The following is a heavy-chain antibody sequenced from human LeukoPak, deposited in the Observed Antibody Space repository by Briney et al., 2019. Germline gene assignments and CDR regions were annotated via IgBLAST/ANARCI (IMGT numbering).Heavy chain of an antibody. CDR3: ARESNIVAAGPFDF. Sequence: SQTLSLTCAISGDIFSSHSAAWNWIRQSPSRGLEWLGRKYYRSKWYNDYAVSLKSRVIINPDTSKNQFSLQLNSVTPEDTAVYYCARESNIVAAGPFDFWGQGTLVTVSS. D-gene: IGHD6-13*01. CDR1: GDIFSSHSAA. V-gene: IGHV6-1*01. CDR2: KYYRSKWYN. J-gene: IGHJ4*02.